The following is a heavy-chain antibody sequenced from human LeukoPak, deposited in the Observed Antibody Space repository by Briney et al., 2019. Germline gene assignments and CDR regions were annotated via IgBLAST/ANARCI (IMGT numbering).Heavy chain of an antibody. CDR1: GYTFTSYG. CDR3: ARVPLIVVVPAALSGDY. Sequence: ASVKVSCKASGYTFTSYGISWVRQAPGHGLEWMGWISAYNGNTNYAQKLQGRVTMTTDTSTSTAYMELRSLRSDDTAVYYCARVPLIVVVPAALSGDYWGQGTLVTVSS. J-gene: IGHJ4*02. V-gene: IGHV1-18*04. D-gene: IGHD2-2*01. CDR2: ISAYNGNT.